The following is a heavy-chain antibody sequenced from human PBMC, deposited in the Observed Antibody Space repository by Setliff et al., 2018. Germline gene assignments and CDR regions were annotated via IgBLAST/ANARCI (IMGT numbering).Heavy chain of an antibody. CDR2: IIPIAGIP. D-gene: IGHD2-21*02. V-gene: IGHV1-69*10. CDR3: ARAHCIGGYCYYGYFQY. J-gene: IGHJ1*01. Sequence: GASVKVSCKASGGTIMYSGISWVRQAPGQGLKWMGAIIPIAGIPNYAQKFQDRITLTRDTPTNTLYMELGSLRSEDTAVYFCARAHCIGGYCYYGYFQYWGQGTLVTVSS. CDR1: GGTIMYSG.